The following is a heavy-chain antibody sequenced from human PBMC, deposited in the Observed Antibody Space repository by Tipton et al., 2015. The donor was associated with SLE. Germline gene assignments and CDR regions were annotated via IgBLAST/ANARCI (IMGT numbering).Heavy chain of an antibody. J-gene: IGHJ4*02. CDR2: IDYSGRT. D-gene: IGHD5-12*01. Sequence: TLSLTCSVSGGSITSSGFYWGWFRQSPGKGLEWIGSIDYSGRTYYTPSLRSQLTIAFDTSKNQFSLKLNSVTVADTAFYYCARRTSGYAADYWGQGTLVTASS. CDR1: GGSITSSGFY. CDR3: ARRTSGYAADY. V-gene: IGHV4-39*07.